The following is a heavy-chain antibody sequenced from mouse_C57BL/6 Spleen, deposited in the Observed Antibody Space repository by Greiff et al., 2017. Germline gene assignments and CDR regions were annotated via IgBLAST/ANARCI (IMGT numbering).Heavy chain of an antibody. Sequence: QVQLKQPGAELVKPGASVKLSCKASGYTFTSYWMHWVKQRPGRGLEWIGRIDPNSGGTKYNEKFKSKATLTVDKPSSTAYMQLSSLTSEDSAVYYCAREDYYGIPYAMDYWGQGTSVTVSS. D-gene: IGHD1-1*01. J-gene: IGHJ4*01. CDR1: GYTFTSYW. CDR2: IDPNSGGT. CDR3: AREDYYGIPYAMDY. V-gene: IGHV1-72*01.